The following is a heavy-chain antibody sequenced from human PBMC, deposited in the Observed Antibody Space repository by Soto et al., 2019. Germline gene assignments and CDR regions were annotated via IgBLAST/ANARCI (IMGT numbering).Heavy chain of an antibody. CDR2: IHTNGGT. J-gene: IGHJ4*02. CDR1: GASISSYY. V-gene: IGHV4-4*07. CDR3: ARDEKQSDYFDY. Sequence: SETLSLTCIVSGASISSYYWSWIRQPAGKGLEWIGRIHTNGGTTYNPSLGSRVTMLADTSKNQFSLRLSSVTAADTAMYYCARDEKQSDYFDYWGQGTLVTVS.